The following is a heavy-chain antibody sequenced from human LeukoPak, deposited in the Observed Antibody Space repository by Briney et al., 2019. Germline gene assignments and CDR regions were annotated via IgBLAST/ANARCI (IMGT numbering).Heavy chain of an antibody. V-gene: IGHV3-21*01. CDR2: ITSGGDYI. Sequence: GGSLRLSCAASGFTFNTFNMDWVRQAPGKGLEWVSSITSGGDYIYYADSVKGRFTTSRDNAKNSLSLQLDSLRVEDTAVYYCARGHYDVLAASYKWTPDYWGQGTLVTVSS. CDR3: ARGHYDVLAASYKWTPDY. CDR1: GFTFNTFN. J-gene: IGHJ4*02. D-gene: IGHD3-9*01.